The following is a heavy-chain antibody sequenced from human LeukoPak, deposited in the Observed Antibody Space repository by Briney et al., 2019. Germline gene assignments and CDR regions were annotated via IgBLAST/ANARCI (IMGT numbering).Heavy chain of an antibody. D-gene: IGHD4-17*01. CDR1: EFDFSSHA. Sequence: GGSLRLSCAASEFDFSSHAMTWVRQAPGKGLEWVSAISISGSKTYYADSVKGRFTISRDNSKNTLYLQLNSLRAEDTAVYYCANEIRPNDYWGQGTQVTVSS. J-gene: IGHJ4*02. CDR3: ANEIRPNDY. V-gene: IGHV3-23*01. CDR2: ISISGSKT.